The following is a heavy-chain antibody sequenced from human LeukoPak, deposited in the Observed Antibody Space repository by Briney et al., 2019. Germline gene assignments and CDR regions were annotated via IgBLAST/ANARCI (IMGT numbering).Heavy chain of an antibody. CDR1: EFTFSNYW. J-gene: IGHJ4*02. D-gene: IGHD6-13*01. Sequence: GGSLRLSCVASEFTFSNYWIHWVRQAPGKGLEWVSAISGSAGGTYYADSVKGRFTISRDNSKNTLYLQMNSLRAEDTAVYYCAKDRGSSSWYNDYWGQGTLVTVSS. CDR2: ISGSAGGT. V-gene: IGHV3-23*01. CDR3: AKDRGSSSWYNDY.